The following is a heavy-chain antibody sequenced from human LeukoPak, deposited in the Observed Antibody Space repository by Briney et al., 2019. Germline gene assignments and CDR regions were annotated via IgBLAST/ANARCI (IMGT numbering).Heavy chain of an antibody. CDR2: IYYSGST. V-gene: IGHV4-59*08. D-gene: IGHD2-15*01. CDR1: GGSISSYY. CDR3: ARRETVSVVVGAFGI. Sequence: SETLSLTCTVSGGSISSYYWSWIRQPPGKGLEWVGYIYYSGSTNYNPSLKSRVTISVDTSKNQFSLKLSSVTAADTAVYYCARRETVSVVVGAFGIWGQGTMVTVSS. J-gene: IGHJ3*02.